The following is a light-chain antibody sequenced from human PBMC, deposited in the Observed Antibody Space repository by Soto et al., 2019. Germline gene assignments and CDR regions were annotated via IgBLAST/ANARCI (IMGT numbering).Light chain of an antibody. Sequence: DIVMTQSPDSLAVSLGERATINCKSSQSRLYSSNNENYLDWYQQKPGQPPKLLIYWASTRESGVPDRFTGSGSGTEFTLTISSLQAEDVAVYYCHQYYSPPWGFGQGTKVEIK. CDR3: HQYYSPPWG. V-gene: IGKV4-1*01. CDR1: QSRLYSSNNENY. CDR2: WAS. J-gene: IGKJ1*01.